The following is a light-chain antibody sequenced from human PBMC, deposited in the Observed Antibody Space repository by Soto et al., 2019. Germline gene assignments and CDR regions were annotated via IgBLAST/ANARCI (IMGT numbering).Light chain of an antibody. CDR1: SSDVGGYNY. CDR3: SSYTSSSTPV. J-gene: IGLJ1*01. V-gene: IGLV2-14*01. Sequence: QSVLTQPASVSGSPGQSITISCTGTSSDVGGYNYVSWYQQHPGKAPKLMIYEVSNRPSGVSNRFSGSKSGNTASLTISGLQAEDEADYYGSSYTSSSTPVFGTGTKVTVL. CDR2: EVS.